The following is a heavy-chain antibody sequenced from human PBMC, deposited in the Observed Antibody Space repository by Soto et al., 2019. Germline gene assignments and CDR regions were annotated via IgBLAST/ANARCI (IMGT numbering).Heavy chain of an antibody. J-gene: IGHJ5*02. D-gene: IGHD3-10*01. CDR1: GGSISSGGYY. Sequence: QVQLQESGPGLVKPSQTLSLTCTVSGGSISSGGYYWSWIRQHPGKGLEWCGYIYYSGSTYYNPSLKSRVTISVDTSKNQFSLKLSSVTAADTAVYYWARGGITMVRGVTNLDWFDPWGQGTLVTVSS. V-gene: IGHV4-31*03. CDR3: ARGGITMVRGVTNLDWFDP. CDR2: IYYSGST.